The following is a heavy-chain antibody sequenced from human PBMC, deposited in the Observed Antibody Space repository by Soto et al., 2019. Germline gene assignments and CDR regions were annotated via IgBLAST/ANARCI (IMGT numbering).Heavy chain of an antibody. J-gene: IGHJ3*02. Sequence: SVKVSCKASGGTFSSYTISWVRQAPGQGLEWMGRIIPILGIANYAQKFQGRVTITADKSTSTAYMELSSLRSEDTAVYYCARCLDGGVTNAYDIWGQGTMVTVSS. CDR2: IIPILGIA. CDR3: ARCLDGGVTNAYDI. D-gene: IGHD4-17*01. CDR1: GGTFSSYT. V-gene: IGHV1-69*02.